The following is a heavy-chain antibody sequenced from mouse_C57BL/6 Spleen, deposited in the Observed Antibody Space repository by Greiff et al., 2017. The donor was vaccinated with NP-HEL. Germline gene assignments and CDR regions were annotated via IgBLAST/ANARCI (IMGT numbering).Heavy chain of an antibody. CDR1: GYTFTSYW. Sequence: QVQLQQPGAELVKPGASVKMSCKASGYTFTSYWITWVKQRPGQGLEWIGDIYPGSSSTNYNEKFKSKATLTVDTSSSTAYMQLSSLTSEDSAVYDCARRYYGSSYDYWGQGTTLTVAS. V-gene: IGHV1-55*01. CDR2: IYPGSSST. J-gene: IGHJ2*01. CDR3: ARRYYGSSYDY. D-gene: IGHD1-1*01.